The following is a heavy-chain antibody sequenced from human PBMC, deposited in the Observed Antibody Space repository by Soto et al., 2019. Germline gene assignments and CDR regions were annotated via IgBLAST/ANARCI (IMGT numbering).Heavy chain of an antibody. V-gene: IGHV1-18*01. CDR2: ISPYTGNT. Sequence: QVQPLQSGGEMRKPGASVKVSCQASGYTFTSYWISWVRQAPGQGLEWMGWISPYTGNTKYARNLQDRVTMTTDTSTSTAYMDLRSLRPDDTAVYYCARDRSSENYLKWIEYWGEGTLVTVSS. J-gene: IGHJ4*02. CDR1: GYTFTSYW. D-gene: IGHD2-2*01. CDR3: ARDRSSENYLKWIEY.